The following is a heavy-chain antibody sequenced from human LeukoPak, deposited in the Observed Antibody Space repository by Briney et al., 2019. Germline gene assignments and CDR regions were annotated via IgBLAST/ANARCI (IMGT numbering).Heavy chain of an antibody. D-gene: IGHD3-22*01. CDR1: GDSVSRSDSY. Sequence: SETLSLTCTIFGDSVSRSDSYWDWIRQPPGKGLEWIGTIYYSGRTYYSPSLKSRVTPSVDVSNNQFSLTLSSVTAADTALYFCARRRYYDSSGYLEWGQGTLVTVSS. J-gene: IGHJ1*01. V-gene: IGHV4-39*01. CDR2: IYYSGRT. CDR3: ARRRYYDSSGYLE.